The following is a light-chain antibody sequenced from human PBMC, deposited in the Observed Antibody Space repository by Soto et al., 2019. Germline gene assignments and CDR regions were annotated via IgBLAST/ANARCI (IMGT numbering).Light chain of an antibody. Sequence: DIQLTQSPSFLSASVGDRVTITCRASQGISSYLAWYQQKPGKAPKLLIYAASTLQSGGPSRFSGSGSGTYFTLTISSLQPEDFATYYGPQHNSYPCTVGPGTKVDI. CDR1: QGISSY. CDR3: PQHNSYPCT. CDR2: AAS. V-gene: IGKV1-9*01. J-gene: IGKJ3*01.